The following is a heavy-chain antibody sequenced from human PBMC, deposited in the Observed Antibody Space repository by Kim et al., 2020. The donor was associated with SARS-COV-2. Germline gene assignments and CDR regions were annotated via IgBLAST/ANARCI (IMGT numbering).Heavy chain of an antibody. CDR1: GGSISSGGYY. Sequence: SETLSLTCTVSGGSISSGGYYWSWIRQHPGKGLEWIGYIYYSGSTYYNPSLKSRVTISVDTSKNQFSLKLSSVTAADTAVYYCARAESGYYTTYYYYYMDVWGKGTTVTVSS. J-gene: IGHJ6*03. CDR3: ARAESGYYTTYYYYYMDV. V-gene: IGHV4-31*03. CDR2: IYYSGST. D-gene: IGHD3-3*01.